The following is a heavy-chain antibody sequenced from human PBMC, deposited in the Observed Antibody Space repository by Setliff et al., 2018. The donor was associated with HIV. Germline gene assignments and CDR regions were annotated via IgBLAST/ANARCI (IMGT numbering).Heavy chain of an antibody. D-gene: IGHD4-17*01. CDR3: ARGGGPTVVSNFAY. CDR2: VSYRGST. CDR1: GGSTSGYH. V-gene: IGHV4-59*01. J-gene: IGHJ4*02. Sequence: SETLSLTCTVSGGSTSGYHWTWIRQPPGKGLEWIGYVSYRGSTYYNPSLQSRVTISVDTSKNQFSLKLGSVTAADTAVYYCARGGGPTVVSNFAYWGQGTLVTVSS.